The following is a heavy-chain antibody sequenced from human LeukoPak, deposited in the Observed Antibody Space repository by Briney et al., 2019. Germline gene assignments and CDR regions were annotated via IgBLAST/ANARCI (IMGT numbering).Heavy chain of an antibody. V-gene: IGHV3-30*18. CDR1: GFTFNRCG. D-gene: IGHD2-2*01. J-gene: IGHJ4*02. CDR3: AKDSSSTRSFDY. Sequence: VQPGKSLRLSCAASGFTFNRCGMHWVRQAPGKGLEWVTTISFDGSNKYYADSVKGRFTISRDNSKNALYLQMNSLRAEDSAPYYCAKDSSSTRSFDYWGQGTLVTVSS. CDR2: ISFDGSNK.